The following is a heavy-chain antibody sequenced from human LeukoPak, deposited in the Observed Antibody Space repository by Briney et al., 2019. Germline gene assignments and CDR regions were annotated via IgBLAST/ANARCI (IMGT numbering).Heavy chain of an antibody. CDR1: GYTFTGYY. Sequence: ASVKVSCKASGYTFTGYYMHWVRQAPGQGLEWMGWINPNSGGTNYAQKFQGRVTMTRDTSISTAYIELSRLRSDDTAVYYCARGHDFWSGYAKLRYGMDVWGQGTTVTVSS. CDR2: INPNSGGT. V-gene: IGHV1-2*02. J-gene: IGHJ6*02. D-gene: IGHD3-3*01. CDR3: ARGHDFWSGYAKLRYGMDV.